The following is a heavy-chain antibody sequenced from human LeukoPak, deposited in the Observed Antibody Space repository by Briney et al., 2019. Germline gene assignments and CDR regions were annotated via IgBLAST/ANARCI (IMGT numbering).Heavy chain of an antibody. CDR3: ARALRARITGTTASVYGMDV. V-gene: IGHV4-59*01. D-gene: IGHD1-20*01. J-gene: IGHJ6*02. CDR2: IYNSGST. CDR1: GGSISSYY. Sequence: KPSETLSLTCSVSGGSISSYYWSWTRQPPGKGLEWIGYIYNSGSTNSNPSLKSRVTISVDTSKNQFSLKLSSVTAADTAVYYCARALRARITGTTASVYGMDVWGQGTMVTVSS.